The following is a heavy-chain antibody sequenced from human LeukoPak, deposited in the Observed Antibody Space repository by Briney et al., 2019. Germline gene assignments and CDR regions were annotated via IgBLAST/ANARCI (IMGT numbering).Heavy chain of an antibody. CDR1: GFSFSTYA. CDR3: ARKPAICGVGSCYFFDY. CDR2: TSDSGGST. D-gene: IGHD2-15*01. J-gene: IGHJ4*02. V-gene: IGHV3-23*01. Sequence: GGSLRLSCAASGFSFSTYAMSWVRQAPGKGLEWVSATSDSGGSTYYADSVKGRFTISRDNSKNTLYLQMNSLRAEDTAIYYCARKPAICGVGSCYFFDYWGQGTLVTVSS.